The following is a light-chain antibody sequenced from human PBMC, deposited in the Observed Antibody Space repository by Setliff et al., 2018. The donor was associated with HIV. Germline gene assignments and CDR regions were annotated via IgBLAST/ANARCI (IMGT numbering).Light chain of an antibody. CDR2: DVG. V-gene: IGLV2-14*03. CDR3: CSFTSINTYV. CDR1: SSDVGGYTH. Sequence: LTQPASVSGSPGQSITISCTGTSSDVGGYTHVSWYQQHPGKAPKLIIFDVGNRPSGVSSRFSGSKSGNTASLTISGLQAEDEADFYFCSFTSINTYVFGTGTKGTVL. J-gene: IGLJ1*01.